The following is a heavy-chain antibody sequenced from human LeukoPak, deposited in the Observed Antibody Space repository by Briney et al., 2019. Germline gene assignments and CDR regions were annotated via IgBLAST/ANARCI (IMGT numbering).Heavy chain of an antibody. V-gene: IGHV4-39*07. CDR1: GGSISSSSYY. CDR2: IYTSGST. CDR3: ARDTIFGYYYYMDV. D-gene: IGHD3-3*01. J-gene: IGHJ6*03. Sequence: SETLSLTCTVSGGSISSSSYYWGWIRQPPGKGLEWIGRIYTSGSTNYNPSLKSRVTMSVDTSKNQFSLQLSSVTAADTAVYYCARDTIFGYYYYMDVWGKGTTVTVSS.